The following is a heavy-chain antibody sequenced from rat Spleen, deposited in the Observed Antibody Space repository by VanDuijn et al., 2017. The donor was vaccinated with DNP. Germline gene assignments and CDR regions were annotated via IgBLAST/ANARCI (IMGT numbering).Heavy chain of an antibody. Sequence: EVQLQESGPGLVKPSQSFSLTCSVTGYSITSNYWVWIRMFPRNKMEWVGHISYSGSASYNPSLKSRISITRDTSKNQFFLQLNSVTTEDTATYYCATGGAGIWFAYWGQGTLVTVSS. CDR2: ISYSGSA. V-gene: IGHV3-1*01. CDR1: GYSITSNY. CDR3: ATGGAGIWFAY. D-gene: IGHD4-2*01. J-gene: IGHJ3*01.